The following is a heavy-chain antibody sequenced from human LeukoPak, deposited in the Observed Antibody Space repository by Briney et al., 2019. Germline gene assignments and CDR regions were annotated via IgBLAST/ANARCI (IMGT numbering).Heavy chain of an antibody. D-gene: IGHD6-19*01. V-gene: IGHV4-34*01. CDR1: GGSFSGYY. J-gene: IGHJ4*02. CDR2: INHSGST. Sequence: SETLSLTCAVYGGSFSGYYWSWIRQPPGKGLECIGEINHSGSTNYNPSLKSRVTISVDTSKNQFSLKLSSVTAADTAVYYCARGVAVAGPYCFDYWGQGTLVTVSS. CDR3: ARGVAVAGPYCFDY.